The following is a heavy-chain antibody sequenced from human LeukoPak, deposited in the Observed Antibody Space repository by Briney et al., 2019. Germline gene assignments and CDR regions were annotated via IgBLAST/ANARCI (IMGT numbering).Heavy chain of an antibody. V-gene: IGHV1-18*01. CDR2: ISTYNGNT. CDR3: ARGGYCNGANCYPFVY. Sequence: ASVQVSCKASGYTFNNYGISWVRQAPGQGLEWMAWISTYNGNTIYAQNLQGRVTVTTDTSTSTAYMELRSLRSDDTAVYYCARGGYCNGANCYPFVYWGQGTLVTVSS. D-gene: IGHD2-15*01. J-gene: IGHJ4*02. CDR1: GYTFNNYG.